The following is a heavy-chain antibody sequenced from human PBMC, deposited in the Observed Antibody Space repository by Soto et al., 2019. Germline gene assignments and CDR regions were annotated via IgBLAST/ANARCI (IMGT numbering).Heavy chain of an antibody. CDR1: GFRLTSYC. V-gene: IGHV5-10-1*01. CDR3: ARHRQDYGPRGWFDP. J-gene: IGHJ5*02. D-gene: IGHD4-17*01. CDR2: IDPTDSYT. Sequence: GESREISCRGSGFRLTSYCITWVRQVPGKGLEWMGNIDPTDSYTTFSPSFQSHVTISADKSISTAYRQWSSLKASDTAMYYCARHRQDYGPRGWFDPWGQGTLVTVSS.